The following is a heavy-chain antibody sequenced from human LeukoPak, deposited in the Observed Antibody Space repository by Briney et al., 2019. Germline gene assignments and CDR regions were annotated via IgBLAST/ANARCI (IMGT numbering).Heavy chain of an antibody. CDR2: ISGDGGST. J-gene: IGHJ4*02. D-gene: IGHD1-26*01. CDR1: GFTFDDYA. CDR3: ARMTHSGSYYFDY. V-gene: IGHV3-43*02. Sequence: GGSLRLSCAASGFTFDDYAMHWVRQAPGKGLEWVSLISGDGGSTYYADSVKGRFTISRDNAKTSLYLQMNSLRDEDTAVYYCARMTHSGSYYFDYWGQGTLVTVSS.